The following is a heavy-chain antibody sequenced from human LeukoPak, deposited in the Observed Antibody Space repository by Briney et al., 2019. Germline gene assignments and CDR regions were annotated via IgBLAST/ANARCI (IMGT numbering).Heavy chain of an antibody. J-gene: IGHJ4*02. CDR3: ARDPDGGNSADY. CDR2: IYSGGST. CDR1: GFTVSSNY. D-gene: IGHD4-23*01. V-gene: IGHV3-53*01. Sequence: GSLRLSCAASGFTVSSNYMSWVRQAPGKGLECVSVIYSGGSTYYADSVKGRFTISRDNSKNTLYLQMNSLRAEDTAVYYCARDPDGGNSADYWGQGTLVTVSS.